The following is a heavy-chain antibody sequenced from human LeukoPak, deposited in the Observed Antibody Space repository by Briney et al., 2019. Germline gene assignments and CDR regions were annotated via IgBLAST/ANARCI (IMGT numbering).Heavy chain of an antibody. CDR2: MNPNSGNT. Sequence: GASVKVSCKASGYTFTSYDINWVRQATGQGLEWMGWMNPNSGNTGYAQKLQGRVTITRNTSISTAYMGLSSLRSEDTAVYYCARGRVTMVRGVIPVFDYWGQGTLVTVSS. CDR3: ARGRVTMVRGVIPVFDY. J-gene: IGHJ4*02. D-gene: IGHD3-10*01. CDR1: GYTFTSYD. V-gene: IGHV1-8*03.